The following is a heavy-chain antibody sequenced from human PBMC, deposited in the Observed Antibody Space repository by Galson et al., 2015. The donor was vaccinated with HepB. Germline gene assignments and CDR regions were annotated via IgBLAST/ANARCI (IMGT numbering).Heavy chain of an antibody. D-gene: IGHD3-10*01. CDR1: GFTFTSSA. CDR3: AAGVLLWFGEPGFGGMDV. CDR2: IVVGSGNT. J-gene: IGHJ6*02. Sequence: SVKVSCKASGFTFTSSAVQWVRQARGQRLEWIGWIVVGSGNTNYAQKFQERVTITRDMSTSTAYMELSSLRSEDTAVYYCAAGVLLWFGEPGFGGMDVWGQGTTVTVSS. V-gene: IGHV1-58*01.